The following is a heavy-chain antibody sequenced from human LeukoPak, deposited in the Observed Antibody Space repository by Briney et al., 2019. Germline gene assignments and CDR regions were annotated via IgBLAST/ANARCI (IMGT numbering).Heavy chain of an antibody. CDR1: GGSISSYY. V-gene: IGHV4-59*01. CDR3: ARRSSGYSYYAFDI. CDR2: IYYSGST. D-gene: IGHD3-22*01. J-gene: IGHJ3*02. Sequence: ASETLSLTCTVSGGSISSYYWSRIRQPPGKGLEWIGYIYYSGSTNYNPSLKSRVTISVDTSKNQFSLKLSSATAADTAVYYCARRSSGYSYYAFDIWGQGTMVTVSS.